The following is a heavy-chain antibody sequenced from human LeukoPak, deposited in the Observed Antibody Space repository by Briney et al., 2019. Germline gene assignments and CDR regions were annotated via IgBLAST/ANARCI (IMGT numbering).Heavy chain of an antibody. CDR3: AKHSTYYGMDV. CDR2: IYPGDSDT. Sequence: GESLKISCKGSGYSFTGYWIGWMRQMPGKGLEWMGIIYPGDSDTRYSPSFQGQVTISADKSISTAYLQWSSLKASDTAIYYCAKHSTYYGMDVWGQGTTVTVSS. V-gene: IGHV5-51*01. J-gene: IGHJ6*02. CDR1: GYSFTGYW.